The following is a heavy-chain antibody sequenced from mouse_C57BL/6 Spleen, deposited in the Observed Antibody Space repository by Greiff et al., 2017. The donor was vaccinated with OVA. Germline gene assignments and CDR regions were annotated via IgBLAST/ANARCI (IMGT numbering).Heavy chain of an antibody. CDR2: FYPGSGSI. CDR1: GYTFTEYT. V-gene: IGHV1-62-2*01. CDR3: ARHGLLYYGNYSFAMDY. J-gene: IGHJ4*01. Sequence: QVHVKQSGAELVKPGASVKLSCKASGYTFTEYTIHWVKQRSGQGLEWIGWFYPGSGSIKYNEKFKDKATLTADKSSSTVYIELSRLTSEDSAVYFCARHGLLYYGNYSFAMDYWGQGTSVTVSS. D-gene: IGHD2-1*01.